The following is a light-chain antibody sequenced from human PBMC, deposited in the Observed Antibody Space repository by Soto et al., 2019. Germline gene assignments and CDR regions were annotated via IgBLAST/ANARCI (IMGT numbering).Light chain of an antibody. CDR3: QQYENYWT. CDR2: DAS. Sequence: DVQMTQSPSTLSASVGDRVTITCRASQSISSWLAWYQQKPGKAPNLLIFDASNLESGVPSRFSGSGSGTEFTLTISSLQPEDFGIYYCQQYENYWTFGQGTKVDIK. V-gene: IGKV1-5*01. CDR1: QSISSW. J-gene: IGKJ1*01.